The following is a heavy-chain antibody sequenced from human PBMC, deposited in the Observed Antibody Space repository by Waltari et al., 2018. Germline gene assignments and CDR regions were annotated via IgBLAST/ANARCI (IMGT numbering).Heavy chain of an antibody. CDR2: INHSGST. J-gene: IGHJ6*02. V-gene: IGHV4-34*01. D-gene: IGHD6-13*01. Sequence: QVQLQQWGAGLLKPSETLSLTCAVYGGSFSGYYWSWIRQPPGKGLEWIGEINHSGSTNYNPSLKSRVTISVDTSKTQCSRKLSSVTAADTAVYYCARGRESWDYGMDVWGQVTTVTVSS. CDR1: GGSFSGYY. CDR3: ARGRESWDYGMDV.